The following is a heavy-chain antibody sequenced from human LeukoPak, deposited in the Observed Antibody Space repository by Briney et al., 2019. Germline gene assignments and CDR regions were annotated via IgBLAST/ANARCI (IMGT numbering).Heavy chain of an antibody. Sequence: PSETLSLTCAVSGGSISSGGYYWGWIRQPPGKGLEWIGSIYYSGSTYYNPSLKSRVTISVDTSKNQFSLKLSSVTAADTAVYYCARDRWLYDYWGQGTLVTVSS. V-gene: IGHV4-39*07. CDR1: GGSISSGGYY. CDR3: ARDRWLYDY. J-gene: IGHJ4*02. D-gene: IGHD5-24*01. CDR2: IYYSGST.